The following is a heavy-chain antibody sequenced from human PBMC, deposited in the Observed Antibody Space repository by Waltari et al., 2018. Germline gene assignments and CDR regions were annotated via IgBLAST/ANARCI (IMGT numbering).Heavy chain of an antibody. D-gene: IGHD1-26*01. CDR3: ARPGARGWFDP. J-gene: IGHJ5*02. CDR2: IYYSGST. CDR1: GGPISSYY. Sequence: QVQLQESGPGLVKPSETLSLPCTVSGGPISSYYWSWIRQPPGKGLEWFGYIYYSGSTNYNPSLKSRVTISVDTSKNQFSLKLSSVTAADTAVYYCARPGARGWFDPWGQGTLVTVSS. V-gene: IGHV4-59*01.